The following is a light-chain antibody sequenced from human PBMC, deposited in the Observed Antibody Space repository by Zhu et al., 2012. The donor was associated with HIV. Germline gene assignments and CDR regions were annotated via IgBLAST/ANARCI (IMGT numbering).Light chain of an antibody. CDR1: RSVSSF. J-gene: IGKJ4*01. Sequence: IVLTQSPATLSLSPGERATVSCRASRSVSSFLAWYQQKPGQAPRPLIYDSSKRAAGIPPRFSGDGSGTDFTLTISRLEPEDFAVYYCQYCGSLPLTFGGGTKVEMK. CDR2: DSS. V-gene: IGKV3-11*01. CDR3: QYCGSLPLT.